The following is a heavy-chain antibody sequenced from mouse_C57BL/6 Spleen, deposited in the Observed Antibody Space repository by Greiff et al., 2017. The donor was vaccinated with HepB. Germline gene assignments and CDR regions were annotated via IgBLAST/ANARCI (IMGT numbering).Heavy chain of an antibody. Sequence: EVNLEESGPELVKPGASVKISCKASGYSFTGYYMNWVKQSPEKSLEWIGEINPSTGGTTYNQKFKAKATLTVDKSSSTAYMQLKSLTSEDSAVYYCARRDYYGSSYLDAMDYWGQGTSVTVSS. CDR3: ARRDYYGSSYLDAMDY. J-gene: IGHJ4*01. D-gene: IGHD1-1*01. V-gene: IGHV1-42*01. CDR1: GYSFTGYY. CDR2: INPSTGGT.